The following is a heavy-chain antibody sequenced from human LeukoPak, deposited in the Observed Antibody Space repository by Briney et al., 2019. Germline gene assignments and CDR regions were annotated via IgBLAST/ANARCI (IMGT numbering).Heavy chain of an antibody. CDR2: IIPIFGTA. J-gene: IGHJ3*02. CDR1: GGTFSSYA. Sequence: ASVKVSCKASGGTFSSYAISWVRQAPGQGLEWMGGIIPIFGTANYAQKFQGRVTTTADESTSTAYMELSSLRSEDTAVYYCARVLSLDDAFDIWGQRTMVTVSS. CDR3: ARVLSLDDAFDI. V-gene: IGHV1-69*01.